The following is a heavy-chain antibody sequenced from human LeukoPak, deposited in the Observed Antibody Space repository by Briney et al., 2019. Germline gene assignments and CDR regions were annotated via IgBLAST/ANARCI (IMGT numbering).Heavy chain of an antibody. Sequence: SETLSLTCTVSGGSISSYYWSRIRQPAGKGLEWIGRIYTSGSTNYNPSLRGRVTMSVDTSKNQFSLKLSSVTAADTAVYYCARDPDTSTWGDYWGQGTLVTVSS. J-gene: IGHJ4*02. V-gene: IGHV4-4*07. CDR1: GGSISSYY. CDR2: IYTSGST. CDR3: ARDPDTSTWGDY. D-gene: IGHD6-13*01.